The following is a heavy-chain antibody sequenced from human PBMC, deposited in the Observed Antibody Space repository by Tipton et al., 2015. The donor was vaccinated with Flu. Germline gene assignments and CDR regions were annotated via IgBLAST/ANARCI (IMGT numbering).Heavy chain of an antibody. CDR3: ASRSSSAY. V-gene: IGHV3-21*01. CDR1: GFTFSSYS. CDR2: ISSSSSYI. J-gene: IGHJ4*02. D-gene: IGHD6-13*01. Sequence: VQLVQSGGGLVKPGGSLRLSCAASGFTFSSYSMNWVRQAPGKGLEWVSSISSSSSYIYYAGSVKGRFTISRDNAKNSLYLQMNSLGAEDTAVYYCASRSSSAYWGQGTLVTVSS.